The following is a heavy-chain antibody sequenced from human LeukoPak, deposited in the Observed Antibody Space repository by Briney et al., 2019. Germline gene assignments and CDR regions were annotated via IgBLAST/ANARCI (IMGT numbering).Heavy chain of an antibody. D-gene: IGHD6-13*01. CDR2: ISSSSSYI. J-gene: IGHJ4*02. CDR3: ARSRGSYSSSWYGRGKMGDFDY. Sequence: GGSLRLSCAASGFTFSSYSMNWVRQAPGKGLEWVSSISSSSSYIYYADSVKGRFTISRDNAKNSLYLQMNSLRAEDTAVYYCARSRGSYSSSWYGRGKMGDFDYWGQGTLVTVSS. CDR1: GFTFSSYS. V-gene: IGHV3-21*01.